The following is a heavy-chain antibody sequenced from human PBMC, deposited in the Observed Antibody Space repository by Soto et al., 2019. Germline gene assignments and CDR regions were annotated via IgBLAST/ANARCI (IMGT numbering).Heavy chain of an antibody. Sequence: ASVKVSCKASGYTFTSYDINWVRQATGQGLEWMGWMNPNSGNTGYAQKFQGRVTMTRNTSISTAYMELSSQRSEDTAVYYCARGKSIAARRYFDYWGQGTLVTVSS. V-gene: IGHV1-8*01. CDR1: GYTFTSYD. J-gene: IGHJ4*02. CDR2: MNPNSGNT. CDR3: ARGKSIAARRYFDY. D-gene: IGHD6-6*01.